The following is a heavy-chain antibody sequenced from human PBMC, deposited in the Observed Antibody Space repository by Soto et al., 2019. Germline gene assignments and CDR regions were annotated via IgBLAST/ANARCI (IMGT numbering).Heavy chain of an antibody. CDR1: GGSISSYY. CDR3: AREHIAAADPYYFDY. J-gene: IGHJ4*02. V-gene: IGHV4-59*01. D-gene: IGHD6-13*01. CDR2: IYYGGST. Sequence: SETLSLTCTVSGGSISSYYWSWIRQPPGKGLEWIGYIYYGGSTNYNPSLKSRVTISVDTSKNQFSLKLSSVTAADTAVYYCAREHIAAADPYYFDYWGQGTLVTVS.